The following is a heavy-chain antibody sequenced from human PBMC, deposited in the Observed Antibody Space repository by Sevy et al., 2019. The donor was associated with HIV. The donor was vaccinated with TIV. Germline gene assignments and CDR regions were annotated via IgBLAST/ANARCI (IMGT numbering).Heavy chain of an antibody. D-gene: IGHD3-10*01. Sequence: SETLSLTCTVSGGSISSSSYYWGWIRQPPGKGLEWIGSIYYSGSTYYNPSLKSRVTISVDTSKNQFSLKLSSVTAADTAVYYCARHLFTTNYYGSGGYYLGDWFDPWGQGTLVTVSS. CDR1: GGSISSSSYY. J-gene: IGHJ5*02. CDR3: ARHLFTTNYYGSGGYYLGDWFDP. V-gene: IGHV4-39*01. CDR2: IYYSGST.